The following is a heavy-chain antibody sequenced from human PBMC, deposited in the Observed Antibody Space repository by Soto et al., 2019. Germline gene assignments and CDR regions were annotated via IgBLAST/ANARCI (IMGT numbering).Heavy chain of an antibody. D-gene: IGHD1-26*01. CDR3: ARPRGSYFKNWFDP. J-gene: IGHJ5*02. CDR1: GGSFSGYY. CDR2: INHSGST. Sequence: TLSLTCAVYGGSFSGYYWSWIRQPPGKGLEWIGEINHSGSTNYNPSLKSRVTISVDTSKNQFSLKLSSVTAADTAVYYCARPRGSYFKNWFDPWGQGTLVTVSS. V-gene: IGHV4-34*01.